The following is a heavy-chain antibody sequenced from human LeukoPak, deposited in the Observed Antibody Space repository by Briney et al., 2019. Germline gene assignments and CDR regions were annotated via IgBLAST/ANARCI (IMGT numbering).Heavy chain of an antibody. CDR3: AKIGVIGNWYYDV. J-gene: IGHJ2*01. CDR1: GFSFSSHG. V-gene: IGHV3-23*01. Sequence: PGGSLRFSCAASGFSFSSHGMSWVRQAPWKGPEWVSSISSGSDYTFYADSVKGRFTISRDNSKNTLYLQMNSLRAGDTAIYHCAKIGVIGNWYYDVWGRGTLVTVSS. D-gene: IGHD3-10*01. CDR2: ISSGSDYT.